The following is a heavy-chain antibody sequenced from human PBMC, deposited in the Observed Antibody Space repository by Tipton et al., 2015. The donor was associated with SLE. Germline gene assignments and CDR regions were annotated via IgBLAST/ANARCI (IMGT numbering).Heavy chain of an antibody. J-gene: IGHJ6*02. V-gene: IGHV4-61*02. Sequence: TLSLTCTVSGGSISSGSYSWIWIRQPAGKELEWIGRIYTSGSTNYNPSLKSRVTISVDTSKNQFSLKLSSVTAADTAVYYCARDHCTGGVCSYYYYYYGMDVWGQGTTVTVSS. CDR2: IYTSGST. CDR1: GGSISSGSYS. D-gene: IGHD2-8*02. CDR3: ARDHCTGGVCSYYYYYYGMDV.